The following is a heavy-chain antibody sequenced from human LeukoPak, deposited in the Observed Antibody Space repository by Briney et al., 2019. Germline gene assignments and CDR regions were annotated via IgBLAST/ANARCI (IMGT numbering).Heavy chain of an antibody. D-gene: IGHD6-19*01. CDR1: GFTFSSYG. V-gene: IGHV3-23*01. Sequence: GGSLRLSCAASGFTFSSYGMSWVRQAPGKGLEWVSAISGSGGSTYYADSVKGRFTISRDNSKNTLYLQMNSLRAEDTAVYYCAKDLGPGSSGWYYFDYWGQGTLVTVSS. CDR3: AKDLGPGSSGWYYFDY. J-gene: IGHJ4*02. CDR2: ISGSGGST.